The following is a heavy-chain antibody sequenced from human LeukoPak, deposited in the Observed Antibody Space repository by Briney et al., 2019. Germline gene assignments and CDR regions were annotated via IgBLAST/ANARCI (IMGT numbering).Heavy chain of an antibody. D-gene: IGHD6-13*01. V-gene: IGHV1-8*01. CDR3: ARAGYSSSWGHFDY. J-gene: IGHJ4*02. CDR1: GYTFTSYD. CDR2: MNPNSGNT. Sequence: ASVKVSCKASGYTFTSYDISWVRQATGQGLEWMGWMNPNSGNTGYAQKFQGRVTMTRNTSISTAYMELSSLRSEDTAVYYCARAGYSSSWGHFDYWGQGTLVTVSS.